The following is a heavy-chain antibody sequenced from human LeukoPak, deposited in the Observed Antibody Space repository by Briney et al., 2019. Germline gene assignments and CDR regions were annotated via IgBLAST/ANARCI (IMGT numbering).Heavy chain of an antibody. D-gene: IGHD1-26*01. CDR2: IWYDESNK. CDR1: GFIFSSYG. CDR3: ARERYSGSYRYYFDY. V-gene: IGHV3-33*01. J-gene: IGHJ4*02. Sequence: GGSLRLSCAASGFIFSSYGMHWVRQAPGKGPEWVALIWYDESNKYYTDSVQGRFTISRDNSKNTLYLQMDSLRVEDTAVYYCARERYSGSYRYYFDYWDQGTLVTVSS.